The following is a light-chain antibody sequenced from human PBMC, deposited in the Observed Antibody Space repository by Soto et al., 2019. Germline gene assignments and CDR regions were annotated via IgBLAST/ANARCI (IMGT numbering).Light chain of an antibody. V-gene: IGKV1-33*01. CDR3: QQYKDLIT. J-gene: IGKJ4*01. Sequence: DIRVTQSPSSLSASVGDSVTITCRVSQDITNYLNWYQQKPGKATELLIYDASKLEPGLPSRFSGGCSGTDFTLTITRLQPEDFATYYCQQYKDLITFGGGTRVE. CDR2: DAS. CDR1: QDITNY.